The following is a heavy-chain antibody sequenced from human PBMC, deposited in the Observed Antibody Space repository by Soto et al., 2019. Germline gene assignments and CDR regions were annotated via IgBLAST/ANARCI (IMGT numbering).Heavy chain of an antibody. D-gene: IGHD6-13*01. CDR2: IYYSGST. CDR1: GGSISSSSYY. V-gene: IGHV4-39*01. CDR3: ARLRGERIAAVDY. Sequence: SETLSLTCTVSGGSISSSSYYWGWIRQPPGKGLEWIGSIYYSGSTYYNPSLKSRVTISVDTSKNQFSLKLSSVTAADTAVYYCARLRGERIAAVDYWGQGTLVTVSS. J-gene: IGHJ4*02.